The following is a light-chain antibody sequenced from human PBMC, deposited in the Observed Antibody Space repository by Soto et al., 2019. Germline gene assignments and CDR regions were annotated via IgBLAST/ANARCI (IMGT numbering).Light chain of an antibody. CDR3: KQLNSYPRPT. CDR2: AAS. CDR1: QGISSY. J-gene: IGKJ1*01. V-gene: IGKV1-9*01. Sequence: DIQLTQSPSFLSASVGDRVTITCRASQGISSYLAWYQQKPGKAPKLLIYAASTLQSGVPSRFRGIGSGQDFTLPFSGLQPEDFAPNYGKQLNSYPRPTFGKGTRWKSN.